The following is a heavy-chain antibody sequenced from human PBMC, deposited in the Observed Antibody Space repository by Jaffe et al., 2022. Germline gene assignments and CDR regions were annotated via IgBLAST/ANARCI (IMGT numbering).Heavy chain of an antibody. D-gene: IGHD6-13*01. CDR3: ARDPHSSSWSLYYFDY. Sequence: QVQLVQSGAEVKKPGASVKVSCKASGYTFTSYAMHWVRQAPGQRLEWMGWINAGNGNTKYSQKFQGRVTITRDTSASTAYMELSSLRSEDTAVYYCARDPHSSSWSLYYFDYWGQGTLVTVSS. CDR1: GYTFTSYA. CDR2: INAGNGNT. J-gene: IGHJ4*02. V-gene: IGHV1-3*01.